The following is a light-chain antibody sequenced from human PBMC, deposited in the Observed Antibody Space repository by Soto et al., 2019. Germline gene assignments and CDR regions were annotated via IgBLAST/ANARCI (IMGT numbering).Light chain of an antibody. Sequence: DIHMTQSPSTLSASLGDRVTITCRASQSISSWLAWYQQKPGKAPNLLIYKASTLESGVPSRFGGSGSGTEFTLTISSLQPDDFATYYCQQYNTYLWTFGQGTKVDIK. CDR1: QSISSW. CDR2: KAS. CDR3: QQYNTYLWT. J-gene: IGKJ1*01. V-gene: IGKV1-5*03.